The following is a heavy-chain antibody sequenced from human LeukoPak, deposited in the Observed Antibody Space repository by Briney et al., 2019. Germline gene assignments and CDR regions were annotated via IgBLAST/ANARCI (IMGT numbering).Heavy chain of an antibody. D-gene: IGHD3-10*01. CDR2: INSDGSST. V-gene: IGHV3-74*01. J-gene: IGHJ4*02. Sequence: GGSLRLSCAASGFTFSSYLMHWVRQAPGEGLVWVSGINSDGSSTRYADSVKGRFTISRDNVKNTLYLQMNNLRAEDTAVYYCARHMVRGTDQKHFDYWGQGTLVTVSS. CDR3: ARHMVRGTDQKHFDY. CDR1: GFTFSSYL.